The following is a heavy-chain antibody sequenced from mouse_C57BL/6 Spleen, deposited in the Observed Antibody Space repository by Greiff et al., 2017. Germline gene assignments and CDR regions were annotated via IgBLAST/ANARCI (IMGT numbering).Heavy chain of an antibody. CDR3: ARGIRRDWYFDV. D-gene: IGHD2-12*01. V-gene: IGHV1-22*01. CDR2: INPNNGGT. J-gene: IGHJ1*03. CDR1: GYTFTDYN. Sequence: EVQLQQSGPELVKPGASVKMSCKASGYTFTDYNMHWVKQSHGKSLEWIGYINPNNGGTSYNQKFKGKATLTVNKSSSTAYMELRSLTSEDSAVYYCARGIRRDWYFDVWGTGTTVTVSS.